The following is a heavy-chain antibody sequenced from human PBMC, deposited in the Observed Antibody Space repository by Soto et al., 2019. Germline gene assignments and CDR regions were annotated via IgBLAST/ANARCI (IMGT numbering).Heavy chain of an antibody. V-gene: IGHV4-38-2*02. CDR3: ARDVGYYDSSGYCYVYWVDY. J-gene: IGHJ4*02. D-gene: IGHD3-22*01. Sequence: SETLSLTCAVSGYSISSGYYWGWIRQPPGKGLEWIGSIYHSGSTYYNPSLKSRVTISVDTSKNQFSLKLSSVTAADTAVYYCARDVGYYDSSGYCYVYWVDYWGQGTLVTVSS. CDR1: GYSISSGYY. CDR2: IYHSGST.